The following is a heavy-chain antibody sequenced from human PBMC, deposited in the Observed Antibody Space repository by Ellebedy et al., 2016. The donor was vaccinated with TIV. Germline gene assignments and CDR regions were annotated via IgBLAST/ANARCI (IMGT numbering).Heavy chain of an antibody. CDR3: ARRPIMVRGVIPFDY. Sequence: SETLSLTCTVSGGSISSYYWGWIRQPPGKGLEWIGSIYYSGSTYYNPSLKSRVTISVDTSKNQFSLKLSSVTAADTAVYYCARRPIMVRGVIPFDYWGQGTLVTVSS. CDR2: IYYSGST. J-gene: IGHJ4*02. CDR1: GGSISSYY. V-gene: IGHV4-39*01. D-gene: IGHD3-10*01.